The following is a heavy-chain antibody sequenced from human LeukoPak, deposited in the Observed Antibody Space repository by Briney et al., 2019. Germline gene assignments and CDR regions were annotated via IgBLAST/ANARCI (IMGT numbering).Heavy chain of an antibody. V-gene: IGHV4-39*07. Sequence: PSETLSLTCTVSGGSISSSSYYWGWIRQPPGKGLEWIGSIYYSGSTYYNPSLKSRVTISVDTSKNQFSLKLSSVTAADTAVYYCARLTGYSSESWFDPWGQGTLVTVSS. CDR2: IYYSGST. J-gene: IGHJ5*02. CDR3: ARLTGYSSESWFDP. D-gene: IGHD3-9*01. CDR1: GGSISSSSYY.